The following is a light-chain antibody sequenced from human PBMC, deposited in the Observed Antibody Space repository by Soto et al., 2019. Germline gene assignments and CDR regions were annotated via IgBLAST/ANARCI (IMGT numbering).Light chain of an antibody. CDR3: CSYAGSYNYV. CDR1: SSDVGGYNY. CDR2: DVS. V-gene: IGLV2-11*01. J-gene: IGLJ1*01. Sequence: QSVLTQPRSVSGSPGQSVTISCTGTSSDVGGYNYVSWYQQHPGKAPKLMIYDVSKRPSGVPDRFSGSKSGNTASLTISRLQAEDEADYYCCSYAGSYNYVFGTGTKVTVL.